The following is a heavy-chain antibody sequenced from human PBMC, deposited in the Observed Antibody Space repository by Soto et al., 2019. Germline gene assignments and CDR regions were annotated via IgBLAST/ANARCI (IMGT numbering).Heavy chain of an antibody. D-gene: IGHD2-15*01. CDR3: ARSRKGYCSGGSCPPRGYMDV. J-gene: IGHJ6*03. Sequence: PSETLSLTCTVSSGSISTYYWSWIRQPPGKGLEWIGYIYYTGSTNYNPSLKTRVAISMDTSKNQFSLNLSSVTAADTAVYYCARSRKGYCSGGSCPPRGYMDVWGKGTTVTVSS. V-gene: IGHV4-59*01. CDR1: SGSISTYY. CDR2: IYYTGST.